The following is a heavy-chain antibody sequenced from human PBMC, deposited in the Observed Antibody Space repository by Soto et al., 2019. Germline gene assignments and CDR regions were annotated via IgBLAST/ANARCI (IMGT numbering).Heavy chain of an antibody. J-gene: IGHJ5*02. CDR3: AKDNSRDIVVVVAADNWFDP. CDR1: GFTFDDYA. CDR2: ISWNSGSI. Sequence: GGSLRLSCAASGFTFDDYAMHWFRQAPGKGLEWVSGISWNSGSIGYADSVKGRFTISRDNAKNSLYLQMNSLRAEDTALYYCAKDNSRDIVVVVAADNWFDPWGQGTLVTVSS. D-gene: IGHD2-15*01. V-gene: IGHV3-9*01.